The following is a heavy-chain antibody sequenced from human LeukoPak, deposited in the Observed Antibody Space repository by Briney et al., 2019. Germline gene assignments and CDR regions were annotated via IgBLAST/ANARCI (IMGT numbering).Heavy chain of an antibody. CDR3: TTVFAWDAFDI. V-gene: IGHV3-15*01. J-gene: IGHJ3*02. D-gene: IGHD3-9*01. Sequence: TGGSLRLSCAASGFTFSNAWMSWVRQAPGKGLEWVGRIKSKTDGGATDYAAPVKGRFTISRDDSKNTLYLQMNSLKTEDTAVYYCTTVFAWDAFDIWGQGTMVTVSS. CDR1: GFTFSNAW. CDR2: IKSKTDGGAT.